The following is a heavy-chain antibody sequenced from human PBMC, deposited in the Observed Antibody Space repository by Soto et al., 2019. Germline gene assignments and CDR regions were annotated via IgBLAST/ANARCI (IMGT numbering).Heavy chain of an antibody. Sequence: EVQLVESGGGLVQPGGSLRLSCAASGFTFSSYSMNWVRQAPGKGLEWVSYISSSSSTIYYADSVKGRFTISRYNAKNSLYLQMNSLRDEDTAVYYCARDYSSSWTDYYYGMDVWGQGTTVTVSS. D-gene: IGHD6-13*01. CDR1: GFTFSSYS. CDR3: ARDYSSSWTDYYYGMDV. CDR2: ISSSSSTI. J-gene: IGHJ6*02. V-gene: IGHV3-48*02.